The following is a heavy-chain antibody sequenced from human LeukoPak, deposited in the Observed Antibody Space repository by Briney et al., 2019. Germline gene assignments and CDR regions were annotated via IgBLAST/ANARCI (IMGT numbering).Heavy chain of an antibody. Sequence: SETLSLTCTVSGYSISTAYYWGWIRQPPGKGLEWIGSIYRTGNTHYNPSFRDRVTLSVDTSKNQFSLSLTSVTAADTAVYYCASRIIANPWWGRGTLVTVSS. V-gene: IGHV4-38-2*02. CDR2: IYRTGNT. J-gene: IGHJ4*02. CDR1: GYSISTAYY. CDR3: ASRIIANPW. D-gene: IGHD2/OR15-2a*01.